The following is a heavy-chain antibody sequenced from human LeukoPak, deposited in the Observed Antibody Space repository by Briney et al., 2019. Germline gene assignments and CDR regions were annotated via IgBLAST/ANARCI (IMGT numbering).Heavy chain of an antibody. V-gene: IGHV5-10-1*01. D-gene: IGHD3-10*01. CDR3: ACSVWGWFGGKIFDY. Sequence: GESLKVSCKGSGYSFTSYWISWVRQMPGKGLEWMGRIDPSDSYTNYSPSFQGHVTISADKSISTAYLQWSSLKASDTAMYYCACSVWGWFGGKIFDYWGQGTLVTVSS. CDR1: GYSFTSYW. J-gene: IGHJ4*02. CDR2: IDPSDSYT.